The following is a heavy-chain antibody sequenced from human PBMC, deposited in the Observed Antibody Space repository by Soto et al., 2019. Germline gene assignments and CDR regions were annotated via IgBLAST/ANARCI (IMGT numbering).Heavy chain of an antibody. J-gene: IGHJ5*01. D-gene: IGHD1-26*01. V-gene: IGHV1-24*01. CDR3: ATSYTGGHYEGNWFDS. CDR1: GYSLTELS. CDR2: FVPEDGEI. Sequence: ASVKVSCKVSGYSLTELSMHWVRQAPGEGLEWMGGFVPEDGEIVYAQKFKGRVTLTEDTSSDTAYMELSSLRSEDTAVYSCATSYTGGHYEGNWFDSWGQGNLVTVSS.